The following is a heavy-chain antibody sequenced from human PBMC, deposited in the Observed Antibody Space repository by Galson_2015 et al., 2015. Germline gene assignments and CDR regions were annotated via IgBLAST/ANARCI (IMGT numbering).Heavy chain of an antibody. CDR3: ARVPATWGRPPSDWYFDL. CDR2: IKQDGSEK. Sequence: SLRLSCAASGFTFSSYWMSWVRQAPGKGLEWVANIKQDGSEKYYVDSVKGRFTISRDNAKNSLYLQMNSLRAEDTAVYYCARVPATWGRPPSDWYFDLWGRGTLVTVSS. V-gene: IGHV3-7*01. D-gene: IGHD3-16*01. J-gene: IGHJ2*01. CDR1: GFTFSSYW.